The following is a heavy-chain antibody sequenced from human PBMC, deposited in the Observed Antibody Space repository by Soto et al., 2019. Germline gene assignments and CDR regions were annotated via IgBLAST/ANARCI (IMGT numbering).Heavy chain of an antibody. J-gene: IGHJ6*03. V-gene: IGHV1-69*04. CDR1: GGTFSSYT. Sequence: SVKVSCKASGGTFSSYTISWVRQAPGQGLEWMGRIIPILGIANYAQKFQGRVTITADKSTSTAYMELSSLRSEDTAVYYCAKELELPPYYYYYMDVWGKGTTVTVSS. D-gene: IGHD1-7*01. CDR2: IIPILGIA. CDR3: AKELELPPYYYYYMDV.